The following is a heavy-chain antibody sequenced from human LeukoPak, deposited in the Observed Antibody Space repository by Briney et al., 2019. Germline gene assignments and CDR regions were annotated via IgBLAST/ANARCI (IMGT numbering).Heavy chain of an antibody. Sequence: PSETLSLTCTVSGDSISDYYWTWIRQPPGKGLEWIGYIYYTGSTNYNPSLKSRVTISIDTSNNQFSLKLSSVTAADTAVYYCARENCSGGSCYRDYYFDYWGQGTLVTVSS. CDR2: IYYTGST. V-gene: IGHV4-59*12. J-gene: IGHJ4*02. CDR1: GDSISDYY. D-gene: IGHD2-15*01. CDR3: ARENCSGGSCYRDYYFDY.